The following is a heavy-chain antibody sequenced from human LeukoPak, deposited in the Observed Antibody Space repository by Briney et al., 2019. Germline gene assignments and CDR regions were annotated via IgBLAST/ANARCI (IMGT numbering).Heavy chain of an antibody. CDR2: INWSGGST. D-gene: IGHD6-19*01. Sequence: GGSLRLSCTASGFAFDEHGMSWVRQVPGKGLEWVSGINWSGGSTGYADPLRGRFTISRDNSKNTLYLQMNSLRAEDTAAYYCAKDPLRDSSGWYFDYWGQGTLVTVSS. J-gene: IGHJ4*02. V-gene: IGHV3-20*04. CDR1: GFAFDEHG. CDR3: AKDPLRDSSGWYFDY.